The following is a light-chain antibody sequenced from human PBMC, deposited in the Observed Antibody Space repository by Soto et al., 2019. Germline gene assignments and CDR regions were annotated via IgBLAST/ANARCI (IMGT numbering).Light chain of an antibody. J-gene: IGKJ1*01. CDR3: QIYHSVPRT. CDR1: QSVSNY. CDR2: AAS. V-gene: IGKV3-11*01. Sequence: EIVSTQSASTLYLTPGERVTLSCRASQSVSNYLAWYQQKPGQAPRLLVSAASNRATGIPARFSGSGSGTDFTLTISSLQPEDIATYYRQIYHSVPRTSGQGTKVDIK.